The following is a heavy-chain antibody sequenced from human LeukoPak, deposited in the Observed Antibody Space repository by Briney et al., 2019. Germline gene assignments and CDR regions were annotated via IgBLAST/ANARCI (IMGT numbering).Heavy chain of an antibody. D-gene: IGHD3-3*01. CDR2: IYYSGST. Sequence: PSETLSLTCTVSGGSISSHYWSWIRQPPGKGLEWIGYIYYSGSTNYNPSLKSRVTISVDTSKNQFSLKLSSVTAADTAVYYCARVVYYDFWSGYYGHAFDIWGQGIMVTVSS. J-gene: IGHJ3*02. CDR1: GGSISSHY. CDR3: ARVVYYDFWSGYYGHAFDI. V-gene: IGHV4-59*11.